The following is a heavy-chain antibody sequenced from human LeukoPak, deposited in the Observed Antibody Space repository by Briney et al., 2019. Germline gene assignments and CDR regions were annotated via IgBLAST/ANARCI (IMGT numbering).Heavy chain of an antibody. CDR2: ISAYNGNT. Sequence: ASVKVSCKASGYTFTGYYMHWVRQAPGQGLEWMGWISAYNGNTNYAQKFQGRVTMTTDTSTSTAYMELRSLRSDDTAVYHCAREAPRPNNWFDPWGQGTLVTV. J-gene: IGHJ5*02. CDR3: AREAPRPNNWFDP. CDR1: GYTFTGYY. V-gene: IGHV1-18*04.